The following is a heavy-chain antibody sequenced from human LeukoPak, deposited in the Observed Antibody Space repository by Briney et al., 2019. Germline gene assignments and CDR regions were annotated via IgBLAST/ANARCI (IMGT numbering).Heavy chain of an antibody. CDR1: GGSFSGYY. D-gene: IGHD4-23*01. Sequence: SETLSLTCAVYGGSFSGYYWSWIRQPPGKGLEWIGEINHSGSTNYNPSLKSRVTISVDTSKNQFSLKLSSVTAAYTAVYYCARDRWNDYWGQGTLVTVSS. V-gene: IGHV4-34*01. J-gene: IGHJ4*02. CDR2: INHSGST. CDR3: ARDRWNDY.